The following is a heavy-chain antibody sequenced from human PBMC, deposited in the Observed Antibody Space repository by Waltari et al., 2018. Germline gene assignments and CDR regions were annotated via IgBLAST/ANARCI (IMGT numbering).Heavy chain of an antibody. CDR3: ARGGLSTGYDI. V-gene: IGHV1-18*04. J-gene: IGHJ3*02. CDR1: GYTFTNSD. D-gene: IGHD3-9*01. CDR2: ISAYNGNT. Sequence: QVQLVQSGAEVKKPGASVKVACKASGYTFTNSDVSWVRQAPGQGLEGMGWISAYNGNTNYARKIQDRVTLTTDTSTSTAHMELTSLRSDDTAVYYCARGGLSTGYDIWGQGTLVTVSS.